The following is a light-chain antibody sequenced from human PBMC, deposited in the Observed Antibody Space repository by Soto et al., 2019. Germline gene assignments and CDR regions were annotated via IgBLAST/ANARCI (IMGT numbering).Light chain of an antibody. CDR3: SSYTSSSSVV. J-gene: IGLJ2*01. CDR2: DVS. CDR1: SSDVGGYNS. V-gene: IGLV2-14*01. Sequence: QSALTQPASVSGSPGQSITISCTGTSSDVGGYNSVSWYQQHPGKAPKLMIYDVSNRPSGVSNRFSGSKSGNTASLTISGLQAEDEADYYCSSYTSSSSVVFGGWTKLTVL.